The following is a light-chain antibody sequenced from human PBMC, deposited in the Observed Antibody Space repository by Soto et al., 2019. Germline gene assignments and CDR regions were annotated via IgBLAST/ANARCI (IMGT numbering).Light chain of an antibody. Sequence: DIPMTQSPSSLSASVGDRVTITCRASQSISSYLDWYQQKPGKAPKLLIYAASSFQSGVPSRFSVSGSVTDFKLTNSGLQPDDFATYYDQQSYCTPRFTVGPGTKVDLK. CDR1: QSISSY. V-gene: IGKV1-39*01. CDR3: QQSYCTPRFT. J-gene: IGKJ3*01. CDR2: AAS.